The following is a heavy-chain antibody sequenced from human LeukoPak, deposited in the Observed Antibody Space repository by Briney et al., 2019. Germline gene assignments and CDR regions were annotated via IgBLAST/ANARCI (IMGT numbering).Heavy chain of an antibody. J-gene: IGHJ4*02. CDR2: LHNDAQTS. V-gene: IGHV3-23*03. Sequence: GGSLRLSCTASGFTFSGYAMFWVRQAPGKGLEWVSILHNDAQTSYYADSVKGRFTVSRDNSKNTLYLEMNSLTVEDTAVYYCAKGEGGTYFNYCFDYWGQGTLVTVSS. CDR1: GFTFSGYA. CDR3: AKGEGGTYFNYCFDY. D-gene: IGHD1-26*01.